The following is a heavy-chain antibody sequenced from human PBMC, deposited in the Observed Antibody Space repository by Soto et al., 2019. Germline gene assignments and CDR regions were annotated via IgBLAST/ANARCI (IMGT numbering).Heavy chain of an antibody. D-gene: IGHD2-21*01. CDR1: GFTFSSYS. CDR3: AKGRPGVAAAPDY. J-gene: IGHJ4*02. V-gene: IGHV3-21*04. CDR2: ISSTSIYI. Sequence: GGSLRLSCAASGFTFSSYSMNWVRQAPGKGLEWVSTISSTSIYIYYADSVRGRFTISRDNSKNTLFLHMTNLRAGDTALYFCAKGRPGVAAAPDYWGQGTQVTVSS.